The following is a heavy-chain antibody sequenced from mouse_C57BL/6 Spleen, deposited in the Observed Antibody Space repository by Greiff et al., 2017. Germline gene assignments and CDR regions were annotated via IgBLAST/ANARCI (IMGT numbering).Heavy chain of an antibody. Sequence: QVQLQQSGPELVKPGASVKISCKASGYAFSSSWMNWVKQRPGKGLEWIGRIYPGDGDTNYNGKFKGKATLTADKSSSTAYMRLSSLTSEDSAVYFCARSVGNLYYFDYWGQGTTLTVSS. J-gene: IGHJ2*01. V-gene: IGHV1-82*01. D-gene: IGHD2-1*01. CDR2: IYPGDGDT. CDR1: GYAFSSSW. CDR3: ARSVGNLYYFDY.